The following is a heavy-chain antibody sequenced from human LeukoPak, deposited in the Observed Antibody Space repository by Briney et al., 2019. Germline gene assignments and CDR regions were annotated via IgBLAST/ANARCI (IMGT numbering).Heavy chain of an antibody. J-gene: IGHJ4*02. V-gene: IGHV4-34*01. Sequence: SETLSLTCAVYGGSFSGYYWSWIRQPPGKELEWIGEINHSGSTNYNPSLKSRVTISVDTSKNQFSLKLSSVTAADTAVYYCARDAATIRYFDYWGQGTLVTVSS. CDR2: INHSGST. CDR1: GGSFSGYY. D-gene: IGHD5-12*01. CDR3: ARDAATIRYFDY.